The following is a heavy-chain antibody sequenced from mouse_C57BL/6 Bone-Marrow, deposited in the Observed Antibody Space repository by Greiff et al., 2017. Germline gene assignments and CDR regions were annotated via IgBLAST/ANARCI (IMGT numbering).Heavy chain of an antibody. CDR1: GFTFTDYY. CDR2: IRNKANGYTT. D-gene: IGHD1-1*01. Sequence: EVQRVESGGGLVQPGGSLSLSCAASGFTFTDYYMSWVRQPPGKALEWLGFIRNKANGYTTEYSASVKGRFTISRDNSQSILYLQMNALRAEDSATYYCASFLYYGSSIWYFDVWGTGTTVTVSS. J-gene: IGHJ1*03. CDR3: ASFLYYGSSIWYFDV. V-gene: IGHV7-3*01.